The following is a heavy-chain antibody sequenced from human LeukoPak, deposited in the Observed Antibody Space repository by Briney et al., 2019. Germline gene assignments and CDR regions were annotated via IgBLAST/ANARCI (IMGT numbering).Heavy chain of an antibody. CDR1: GFTFSASA. J-gene: IGHJ4*02. Sequence: GGSLRLSCAASGFTFSASAIHWVRQASGKGLEWVGRIRSKTNNYATAYAASVKGRFTISRDDSKKTAYLQMNSLKTEDTAVYHCTNLYSSGYQYWGQGTLATVSS. CDR2: IRSKTNNYAT. CDR3: TNLYSSGYQY. V-gene: IGHV3-73*01. D-gene: IGHD6-19*01.